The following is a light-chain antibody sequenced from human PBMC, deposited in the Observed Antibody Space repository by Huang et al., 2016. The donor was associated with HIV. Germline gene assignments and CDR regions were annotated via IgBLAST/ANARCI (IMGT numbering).Light chain of an antibody. CDR3: QQYGSSSGMYT. V-gene: IGKV3-20*01. Sequence: EIVMTQSPGTLSLSPGERATLSCRASQSVSGNDLAWYQQKPGQAPRLLIYGASTRATGIPDRFSGSGSGTDFTLTVSRLEPEDFAVYYCQQYGSSSGMYTFGQGTKLEIK. CDR2: GAS. CDR1: QSVSGND. J-gene: IGKJ2*01.